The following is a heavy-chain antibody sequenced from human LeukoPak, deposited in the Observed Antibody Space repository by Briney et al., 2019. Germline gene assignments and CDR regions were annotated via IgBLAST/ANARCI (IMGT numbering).Heavy chain of an antibody. Sequence: GASVKVSCKASGYTFAIYGISWVRQAPGQGLEWMAWISPYDGDTNYAQNFEGRVTMTTETSTSTAYMELRSLRSDDTAIYYCARDYCTRGGDCYKEDLFDSWGQGTLVTVSS. CDR2: ISPYDGDT. CDR1: GYTFAIYG. V-gene: IGHV1-18*01. J-gene: IGHJ5*01. CDR3: ARDYCTRGGDCYKEDLFDS. D-gene: IGHD2-21*02.